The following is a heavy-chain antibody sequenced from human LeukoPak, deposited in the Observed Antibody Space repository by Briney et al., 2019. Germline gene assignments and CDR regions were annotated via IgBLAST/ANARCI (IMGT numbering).Heavy chain of an antibody. CDR1: GFTFSSYS. CDR3: ARGTTLTVTTYSDY. V-gene: IGHV3-21*01. D-gene: IGHD4-11*01. J-gene: IGHJ4*02. CDR2: ISSSSSYI. Sequence: GGSLRLSCAASGFTFSSYSMNWVRQAPGKGLEWVSSISSSSSYIYYADSVKGRFTISRDNAKNSLYLQMNSLRAEDTAVYYCARGTTLTVTTYSDYWGQGTLVTVSS.